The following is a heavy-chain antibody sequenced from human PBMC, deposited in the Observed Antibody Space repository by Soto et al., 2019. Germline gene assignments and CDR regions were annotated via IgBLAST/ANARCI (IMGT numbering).Heavy chain of an antibody. CDR2: ISSSSSFI. D-gene: IGHD4-4*01. Sequence: TGGSLRLSCAASGFTCITYSMIWVRQAPRKGLEWVSSISSSSSFIYYADPVKGRFTISRDNAKNSLFLQMNSLRAEDTAVYYCAKDRRNSNPSEFDYWGQGTLVTASS. CDR1: GFTCITYS. CDR3: AKDRRNSNPSEFDY. V-gene: IGHV3-21*01. J-gene: IGHJ4*02.